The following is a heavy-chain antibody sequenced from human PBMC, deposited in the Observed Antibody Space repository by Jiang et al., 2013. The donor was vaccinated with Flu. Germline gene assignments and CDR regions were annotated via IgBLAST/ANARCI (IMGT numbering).Heavy chain of an antibody. CDR2: GGST. J-gene: IGHJ3*02. Sequence: GGSTYYADSVKGRVHHLHETNSKNTLYLQMNSLRAEDTAVYYCAKDVVVVPADSVAFDIWGQGTMVTVSS. V-gene: IGHV3-23*01. CDR3: AKDVVVVPADSVAFDI. D-gene: IGHD2-2*01.